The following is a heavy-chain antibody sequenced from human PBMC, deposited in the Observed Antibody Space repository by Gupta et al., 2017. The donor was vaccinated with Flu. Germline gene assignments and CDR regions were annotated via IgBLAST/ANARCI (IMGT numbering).Heavy chain of an antibody. CDR2: IIPMSEEA. V-gene: IGHV1-69*08. CDR1: GGTFSSYT. Sequence: QVHLVQSGAEVKKPGSSVKVSCKSSGGTFSSYTISWVRQAPGQGLEWMGRIIPMSEEANYAQKFQGRVTITADTSTSTVYMEMSSLKFDDTAVYYCARVGYYESGSFEVWGQGTLVTVSS. CDR3: ARVGYYESGSFEV. J-gene: IGHJ4*02. D-gene: IGHD3-22*01.